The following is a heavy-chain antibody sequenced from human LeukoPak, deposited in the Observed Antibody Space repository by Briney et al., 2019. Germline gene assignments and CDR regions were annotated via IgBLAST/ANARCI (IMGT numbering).Heavy chain of an antibody. D-gene: IGHD3-16*01. CDR3: ARDYDYRFDY. J-gene: IGHJ4*02. V-gene: IGHV3-48*04. Sequence: GGSLRLSCALSGFTFSSYSMNWVRQAPGKGLEWVSYISSSSSTIYYADAVKGRFTISRDNAKNSLYLQMNSLRAEDTAVYYCARDYDYRFDYWGQGTLVTVSS. CDR1: GFTFSSYS. CDR2: ISSSSSTI.